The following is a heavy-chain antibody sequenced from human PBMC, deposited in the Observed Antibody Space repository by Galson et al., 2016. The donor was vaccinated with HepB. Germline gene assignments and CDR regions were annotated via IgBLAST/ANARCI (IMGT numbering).Heavy chain of an antibody. V-gene: IGHV2-26*01. Sequence: PALVKPTQTLTLTCTVSGFSLTNTRMGMGWIRQPPGKALEWLAHIFSNDEKSYNTSLKSRLTISKDTSKSQVVLTMTNMDPVDTATYYCARIRQPYSGFDFWGQGTLVTVSS. CDR2: IFSNDEK. CDR1: GFSLTNTRMG. D-gene: IGHD2-15*01. CDR3: ARIRQPYSGFDF. J-gene: IGHJ4*02.